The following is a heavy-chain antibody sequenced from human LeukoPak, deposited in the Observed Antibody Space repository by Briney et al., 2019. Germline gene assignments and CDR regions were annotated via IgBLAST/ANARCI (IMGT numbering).Heavy chain of an antibody. J-gene: IGHJ4*02. D-gene: IGHD1-26*01. CDR3: ARVSGYSCDY. V-gene: IGHV3-11*01. CDR1: GFSFSDYY. CDR2: IGSGGSPT. Sequence: GVSLRLSCAASGFSFSDYYMSWIRQAPGKGLEWISYIGSGGSPTYYADSVKGRFTISRDNARRSVYLQINSLRADDTAVYYCARVSGYSCDYWGQGTLVTVSS.